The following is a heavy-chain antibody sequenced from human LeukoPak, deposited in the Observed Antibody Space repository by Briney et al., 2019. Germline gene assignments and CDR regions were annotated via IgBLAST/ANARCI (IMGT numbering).Heavy chain of an antibody. CDR1: GGSISSYY. D-gene: IGHD3-16*02. J-gene: IGHJ4*02. CDR3: AREVRDYVWGSYRPVPKYYFDY. V-gene: IGHV4-59*01. CDR2: IYYSGST. Sequence: KPSETPSLTCTVSGGSISSYYWSWIRQPPGKGLEWIGYIYYSGSTNYNPSLKSRATISVDTSKNQFSLKLSSVTAADTAVYYCAREVRDYVWGSYRPVPKYYFDYWGQGTLVTVSS.